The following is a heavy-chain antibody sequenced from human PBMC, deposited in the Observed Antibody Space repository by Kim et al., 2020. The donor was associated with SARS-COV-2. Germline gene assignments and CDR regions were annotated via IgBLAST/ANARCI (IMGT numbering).Heavy chain of an antibody. Sequence: SVKVSCKASGDTFSNYSISWVRQAPGQGLEWMGVIIPIFGTANYAQKFQGRVTITADESTSTAYMELSSLRSEDTAVYYCARDRSPREFDWVIPNDAFDIWGQGTMVTVSS. D-gene: IGHD3-9*01. J-gene: IGHJ3*02. CDR2: IIPIFGTA. V-gene: IGHV1-69*13. CDR3: ARDRSPREFDWVIPNDAFDI. CDR1: GDTFSNYS.